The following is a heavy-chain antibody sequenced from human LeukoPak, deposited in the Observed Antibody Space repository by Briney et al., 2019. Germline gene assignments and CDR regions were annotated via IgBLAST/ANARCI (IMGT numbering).Heavy chain of an antibody. D-gene: IGHD6-19*01. CDR3: ARDHIAVAGPDAFDI. V-gene: IGHV3-48*03. CDR2: ISSSGYTI. Sequence: PGGSLRLSCSASGFTFSNYEMNWVRQAPGKGLEWVSYISSSGYTIYYADSVKGRFTISRDNAKNSLYPQMNSLRAEDTAVYYCARDHIAVAGPDAFDIWGQGTLVTVSS. CDR1: GFTFSNYE. J-gene: IGHJ3*02.